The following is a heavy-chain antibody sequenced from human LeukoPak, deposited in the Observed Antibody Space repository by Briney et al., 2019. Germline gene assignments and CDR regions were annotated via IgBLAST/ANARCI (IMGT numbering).Heavy chain of an antibody. CDR1: AFSINNFW. V-gene: IGHV3-74*03. CDR3: ARSGIGRAFDI. Sequence: GGSLRLSCAASAFSINNFWMHWVRQGPGKGLEWVSRINKDATITTYADSVKGRFTVSRDNVKNMVYLDMNGLRGDDTAVYYCARSGIGRAFDIWGQGATVTASS. CDR2: INKDATIT. J-gene: IGHJ3*02. D-gene: IGHD3-10*01.